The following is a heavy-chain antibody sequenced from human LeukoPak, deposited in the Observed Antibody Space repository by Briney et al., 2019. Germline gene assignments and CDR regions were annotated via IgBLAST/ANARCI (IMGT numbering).Heavy chain of an antibody. CDR2: ISYDGSNK. Sequence: GGSLRLSCAASGFTFRNYVIHWVRQAPGKGLEWVAVISYDGSNKYYADSVKGRFTISRDNSKNTLYLQMNSLRAEDTAVYYCARDRGRSPYCGGDCYLDYWGQGTLVTVSS. CDR3: ARDRGRSPYCGGDCYLDY. V-gene: IGHV3-30-3*01. J-gene: IGHJ4*02. D-gene: IGHD2-21*02. CDR1: GFTFRNYV.